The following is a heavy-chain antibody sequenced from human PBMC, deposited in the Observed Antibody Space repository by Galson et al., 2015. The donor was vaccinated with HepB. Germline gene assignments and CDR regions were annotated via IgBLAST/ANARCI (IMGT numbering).Heavy chain of an antibody. D-gene: IGHD6-6*01. V-gene: IGHV1-46*01. CDR1: GYTFTSYY. Sequence: SVKVSCKASGYTFTSYYMHWVRQAPGQGLEWMGIINPSGGSTSYAQKFQGRVTMTRETATSTVYMELSILRSEDTAVNYCARDSGGVAHSSSLGKGYYYVIEVWGQGTTFTLSS. CDR3: ARDSGGVAHSSSLGKGYYYVIEV. J-gene: IGHJ6*02. CDR2: INPSGGST.